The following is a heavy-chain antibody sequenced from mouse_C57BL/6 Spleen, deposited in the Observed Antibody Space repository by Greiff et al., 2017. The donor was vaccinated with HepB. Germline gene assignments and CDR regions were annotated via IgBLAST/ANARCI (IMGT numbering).Heavy chain of an antibody. CDR3: ARRGRRGDAMDD. CDR1: GYTFTSYW. CDR2: IYPGSGST. J-gene: IGHJ4*01. Sequence: QVQLQQPGAELVKPGASVKMSCKASGYTFTSYWITWVKQRPGQGLEWIGDIYPGSGSTNYNEKFKSKATLTVDTSSSTAYMQLSSLTSEDAAVYYWARRGRRGDAMDDWGQGTAVTVSS. V-gene: IGHV1-55*01.